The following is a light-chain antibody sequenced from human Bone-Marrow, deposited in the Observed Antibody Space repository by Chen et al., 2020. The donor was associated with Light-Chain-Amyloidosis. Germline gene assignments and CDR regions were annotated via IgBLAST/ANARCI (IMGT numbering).Light chain of an antibody. CDR2: DAF. V-gene: IGKV1-5*01. J-gene: IGKJ2*01. CDR3: QQYSSYPTN. Sequence: DIQMTQSPSILSASVGDRVTITCRASQSNSKWLAWYQVKPGKAPDPLIFDAFDLEGGVSSRFSGGGSGTEFTLTITSLQPDDLATYYCQQYSSYPTNFGQGTKLEI. CDR1: QSNSKW.